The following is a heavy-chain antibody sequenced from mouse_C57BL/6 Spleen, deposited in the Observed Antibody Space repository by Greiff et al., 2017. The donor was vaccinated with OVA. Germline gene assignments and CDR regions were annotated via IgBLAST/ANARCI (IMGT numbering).Heavy chain of an antibody. Sequence: QVQLQQPGAELVKPGASVKLSCKASGYTFTSYWMQWVKQRPGQGLEWIGEIDPSDSYTNYNQKFKGKATLTVDTSSSTAYMQLSSLTSEDSAVYYCARWDYYGSSDWGQGTSVTVSS. CDR2: IDPSDSYT. CDR1: GYTFTSYW. CDR3: ARWDYYGSSD. J-gene: IGHJ4*01. V-gene: IGHV1-50*01. D-gene: IGHD1-1*01.